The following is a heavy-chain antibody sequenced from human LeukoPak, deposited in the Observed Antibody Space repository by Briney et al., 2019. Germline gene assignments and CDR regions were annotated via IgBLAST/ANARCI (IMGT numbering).Heavy chain of an antibody. J-gene: IGHJ4*02. V-gene: IGHV4-61*01. CDR3: ARGSRGYSYG. D-gene: IGHD5-18*01. CDR1: GGSVSSGSYY. Sequence: PSETLSLTCTVSGGSVSSGSYYWSWIRQPPGKGLEWIGYIYYSGGTNYNPSLKSRVIISVATSKNQFSLKLSSVTAADTAVYYCARGSRGYSYGWGQGTLVTVSS. CDR2: IYYSGGT.